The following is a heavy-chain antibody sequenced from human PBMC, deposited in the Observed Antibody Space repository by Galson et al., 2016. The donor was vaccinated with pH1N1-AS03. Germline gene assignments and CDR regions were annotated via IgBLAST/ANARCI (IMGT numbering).Heavy chain of an antibody. V-gene: IGHV4-59*12. Sequence: LSLTCIVSGGSITSYYWSWIRQPPGKGLEWIGYMYYSGITNYNPSLNSRVSISVDTSKNQFSLKLSSETAADTAVYNRATFSRYSCSGGTCYSEGFDYWGQGTLVTVSS. CDR1: GGSITSYY. CDR2: MYYSGIT. CDR3: ATFSRYSCSGGTCYSEGFDY. J-gene: IGHJ4*02. D-gene: IGHD2-15*01.